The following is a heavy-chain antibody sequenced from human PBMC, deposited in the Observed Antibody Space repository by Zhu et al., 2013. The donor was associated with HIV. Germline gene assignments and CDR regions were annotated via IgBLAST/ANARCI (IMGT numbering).Heavy chain of an antibody. CDR1: GGTFRNFA. CDR3: ARGTLRDSLGLPVVPAAIHGDFYYDMDV. Sequence: QVQLVQSGAEVKKPGSSVKDSCKASGGTFRNFAISWVRQAPGQGLEWMGGIIPIFRTADYTQKFQGRVTITADDSMSTAYMELSSLRSDDTAVYYCARGTLRDSLGLPVVPAAIHGDFYYDMDVWGQGTTVTVSS. CDR2: IIPIFRTA. V-gene: IGHV1-69*01. J-gene: IGHJ6*02. D-gene: IGHD2-2*02.